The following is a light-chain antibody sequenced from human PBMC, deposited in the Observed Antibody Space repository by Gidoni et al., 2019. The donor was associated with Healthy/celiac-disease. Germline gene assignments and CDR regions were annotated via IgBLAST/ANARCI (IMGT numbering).Light chain of an antibody. CDR1: QSVSSN. CDR3: QQYNNWPRMYT. CDR2: GAS. V-gene: IGKV3-15*01. Sequence: EIVMTQSPATLSESPGERATLSCRASQSVSSNLAWYQQKPGQAPRLLIYGASTRATGIPARFSGSGSGTEFTLTISSLQSEDFAVDYCQQYNNWPRMYTFGQGTKLDIK. J-gene: IGKJ2*01.